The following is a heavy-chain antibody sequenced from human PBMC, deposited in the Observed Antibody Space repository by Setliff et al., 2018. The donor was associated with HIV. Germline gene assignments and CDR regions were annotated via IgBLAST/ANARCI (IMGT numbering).Heavy chain of an antibody. V-gene: IGHV4-4*02. CDR2: IYYSGST. CDR3: AGELNEQWDGTCYFDY. CDR1: GASINSPNW. Sequence: PSETLSLTCAVSGASINSPNWWTWVRQSPGKGLEWIGYIYYSGSTNYNPSLKSRVTISVDTSKNQFSLKLSPVTAADTAVYYCAGELNEQWDGTCYFDYWGQGTQVTVSS. D-gene: IGHD6-19*01. J-gene: IGHJ4*02.